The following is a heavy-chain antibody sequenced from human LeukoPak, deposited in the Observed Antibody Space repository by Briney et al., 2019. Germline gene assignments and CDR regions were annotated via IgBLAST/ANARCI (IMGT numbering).Heavy chain of an antibody. CDR1: GFTFDDYA. CDR2: ISWNSGSI. CDR3: AKQGYSGYDFGFDY. Sequence: GRSLRLPCAASGFTFDDYAMHWVRQAPGKGLEWVSGISWNSGSIGYADSVKGRFTISRDNAKNSLYLQMNSLRAEDTALYYCAKQGYSGYDFGFDYWGQGTLVTVSS. D-gene: IGHD5-12*01. V-gene: IGHV3-9*01. J-gene: IGHJ4*02.